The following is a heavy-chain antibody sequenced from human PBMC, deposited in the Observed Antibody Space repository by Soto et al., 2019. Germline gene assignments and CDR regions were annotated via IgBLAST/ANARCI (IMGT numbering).Heavy chain of an antibody. D-gene: IGHD3-10*01. CDR1: GFTFSSYS. CDR3: AREFGGDGSGSYYNVGYYYYYGMDV. CDR2: ISSSSSYI. Sequence: PGGSLRLSCAASGFTFSSYSMNWVRQAPGKGLEWVSSISSSSSYIYYADSVKGRFTISRDNAKNSLYLQMNSLRAEDTAVYYCAREFGGDGSGSYYNVGYYYYYGMDVWGQGTTVTVSS. V-gene: IGHV3-21*01. J-gene: IGHJ6*02.